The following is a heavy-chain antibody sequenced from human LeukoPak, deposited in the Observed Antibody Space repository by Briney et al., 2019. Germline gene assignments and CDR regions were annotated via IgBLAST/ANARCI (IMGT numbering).Heavy chain of an antibody. CDR2: IYHSGST. D-gene: IGHD3-10*01. Sequence: SGTLSPTCAVSGGSISSSNWWSWVRQPPGKGLEWIGEIYHSGSTNYNPSLKSRVTISVDKSKNQFSLKLSSVTAADTAVYYCARALYYYGSGSYSPDAFDIWGQGTMATVSS. J-gene: IGHJ3*02. CDR3: ARALYYYGSGSYSPDAFDI. V-gene: IGHV4-4*02. CDR1: GGSISSSNW.